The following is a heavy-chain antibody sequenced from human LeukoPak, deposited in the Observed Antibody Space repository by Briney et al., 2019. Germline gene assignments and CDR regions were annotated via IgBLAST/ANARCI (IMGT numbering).Heavy chain of an antibody. V-gene: IGHV5-51*01. D-gene: IGHD5-12*01. CDR2: IYPGDSDT. CDR1: GYSFTSYW. CDR3: ARHGGRGYSGYGLGDY. J-gene: IGHJ4*02. Sequence: GESLKISCKGSGYSFTSYWIGWVRQMPGKGLEWMGIIYPGDSDTRYSPSFQGQVTISADKSISTAYLQWSSLKASDTAMYYCARHGGRGYSGYGLGDYWGQGTLVTVSS.